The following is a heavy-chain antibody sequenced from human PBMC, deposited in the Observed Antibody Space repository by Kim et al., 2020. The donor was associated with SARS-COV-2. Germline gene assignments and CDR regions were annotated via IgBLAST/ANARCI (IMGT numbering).Heavy chain of an antibody. CDR2: IKQDGSEK. CDR3: AREGLVVRGVIINSHYYYYYGMDV. Sequence: GGSLRLSCAASGFTFSSYWMSWVRQAPGKGLEWVANIKQDGSEKYYVDSVKGRFTISRDNAKNSLYLQMNSLRAEDTAVYYCAREGLVVRGVIINSHYYYYYGMDVWGQGTTVTVSS. D-gene: IGHD3-10*01. J-gene: IGHJ6*02. CDR1: GFTFSSYW. V-gene: IGHV3-7*01.